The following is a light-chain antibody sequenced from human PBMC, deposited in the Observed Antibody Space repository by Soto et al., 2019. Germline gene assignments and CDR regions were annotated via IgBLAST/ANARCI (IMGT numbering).Light chain of an antibody. CDR1: QSIGSG. Sequence: DIQMTQSPSTLSASVGXGVTITCRASQSIGSGLAWYQQKPGKAPKLLIYKATNLQTGVPSRFSGSGSGTDFSLTISSLQPVDSATYYCQQYTDFQYTFGQGTKVDIK. CDR2: KAT. CDR3: QQYTDFQYT. V-gene: IGKV1-5*03. J-gene: IGKJ2*01.